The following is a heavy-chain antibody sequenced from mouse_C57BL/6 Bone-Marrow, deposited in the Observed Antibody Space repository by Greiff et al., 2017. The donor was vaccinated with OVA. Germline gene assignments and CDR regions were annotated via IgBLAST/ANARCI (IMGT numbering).Heavy chain of an antibody. J-gene: IGHJ3*01. Sequence: EVHLVESGGDLVKPGGSLKLSCAASGFTFSSYGMSWVRQTPDNRLEWVATISSGGGYTYYPDSVKGRFTFSGENAKNTLYLQMSSLKSEDTAMYYCARLGFAYWGQGTLVTGS. CDR1: GFTFSSYG. V-gene: IGHV5-6*01. CDR3: ARLGFAY. CDR2: ISSGGGYT.